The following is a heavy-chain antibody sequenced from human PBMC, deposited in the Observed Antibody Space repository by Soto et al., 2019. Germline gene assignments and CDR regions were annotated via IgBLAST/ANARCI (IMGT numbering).Heavy chain of an antibody. CDR3: GRGRYGDY. CDR2: ISAHTGNT. V-gene: IGHV1-18*01. Sequence: QVHLVQSGAEVKKPGASVKVSCKGSGYAFTTYGITWVRQAPGQGLEWMGWISAHTGNTNYAQKRQGRVTVTRDTSTSTAYMELRSLRSDDTAVYYCGRGRYGDYWGQGALVTVSS. CDR1: GYAFTTYG. D-gene: IGHD1-1*01. J-gene: IGHJ4*02.